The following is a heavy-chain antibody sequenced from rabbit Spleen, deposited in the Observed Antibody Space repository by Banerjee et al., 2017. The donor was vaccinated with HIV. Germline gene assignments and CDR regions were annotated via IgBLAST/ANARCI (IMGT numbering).Heavy chain of an antibody. V-gene: IGHV1S45*01. CDR2: INAVTGKA. CDR3: VREAGYGGYGDANL. Sequence: QEQLVESGGGLVKPEGSLKLSCTASGFSFSNKAVVCWVRQAPGKGLEWIACINAVTGKAVYASWAKGRFTISSHNAQNTLYLQLNSLTATDTATYFCVREAGYGGYGDANLWGQGTLVTVS. CDR1: GFSFSNKAV. J-gene: IGHJ4*01. D-gene: IGHD6-1*01.